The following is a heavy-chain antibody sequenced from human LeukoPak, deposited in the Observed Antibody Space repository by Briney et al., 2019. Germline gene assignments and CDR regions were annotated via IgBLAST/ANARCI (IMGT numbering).Heavy chain of an antibody. CDR1: GYFISSGYY. J-gene: IGHJ4*02. CDR2: IYHSGTT. CDR3: ARDGSGSGSPSDY. V-gene: IGHV4-38-2*02. D-gene: IGHD3-22*01. Sequence: SETLSLTCTVSGYFISSGYYWAWIRQPPGKGLEWIGSIYHSGTTYYNPSLKSRVPISVDTSKNQFSLKLNSVTAADTAVYYCARDGSGSGSPSDYWGQGTLVTVSS.